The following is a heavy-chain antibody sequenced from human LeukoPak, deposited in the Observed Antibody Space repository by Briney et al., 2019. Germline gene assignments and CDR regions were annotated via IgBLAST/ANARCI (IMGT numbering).Heavy chain of an antibody. CDR3: ARGYSSSWYYYYYYMDV. CDR2: IYYSGST. J-gene: IGHJ6*03. Sequence: SETLSLTCTVSGGSISSYYWSWIRQSPGKGLEWIGYIYYSGSTNYNPSLKSRVIISVDTSKNQFSLKLSSVTAADTAVYYCARGYSSSWYYYYYYMDVWGKGTTVTVSS. D-gene: IGHD6-13*01. V-gene: IGHV4-59*01. CDR1: GGSISSYY.